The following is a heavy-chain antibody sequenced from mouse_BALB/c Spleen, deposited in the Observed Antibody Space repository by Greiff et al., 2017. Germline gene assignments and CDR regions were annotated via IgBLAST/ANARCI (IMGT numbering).Heavy chain of an antibody. CDR2: ISSGSSTI. J-gene: IGHJ4*01. Sequence: DVKLQESGGGLVQPGGSRKLSCAASGFTFSSFGMHWVRQAPEKGLEWVAYISSGSSTIYYADTVKGRFTISRDNPKNTLFLQMTSLRSEDTAMYYCARGGYAMDYWGQGTSVTVSS. V-gene: IGHV5-17*02. CDR1: GFTFSSFG. CDR3: ARGGYAMDY.